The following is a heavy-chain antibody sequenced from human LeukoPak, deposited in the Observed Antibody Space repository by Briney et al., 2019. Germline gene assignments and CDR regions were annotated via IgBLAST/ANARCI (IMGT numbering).Heavy chain of an antibody. CDR2: ISSSSSYI. J-gene: IGHJ6*03. D-gene: IGHD2-2*01. CDR3: ARGSRYCSSTSCSRGYMDV. CDR1: GFTFSSYS. V-gene: IGHV3-21*01. Sequence: GGSLRLSCAASGFTFSSYSMNWVRQAPGKGLEWVSSISSSSSYIYYADSVKGRFTISRDNAKNSLYLQMNSLRAEDTAVNYCARGSRYCSSTSCSRGYMDVWGKGTTVTVSS.